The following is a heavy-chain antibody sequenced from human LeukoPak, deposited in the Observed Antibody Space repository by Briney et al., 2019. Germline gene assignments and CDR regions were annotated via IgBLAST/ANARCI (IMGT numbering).Heavy chain of an antibody. D-gene: IGHD3-10*01. CDR3: AGGGYYGSGSANWFDP. Sequence: SETLSLTCTVSGGSISSYYWSWIRKPPGKGLEWLGYIYYSGSTNYNPSLKSRVTISVDTSKNQFSLKLSSVTAADTAVYYCAGGGYYGSGSANWFDPWGQGTLVTVSS. J-gene: IGHJ5*02. CDR2: IYYSGST. CDR1: GGSISSYY. V-gene: IGHV4-59*08.